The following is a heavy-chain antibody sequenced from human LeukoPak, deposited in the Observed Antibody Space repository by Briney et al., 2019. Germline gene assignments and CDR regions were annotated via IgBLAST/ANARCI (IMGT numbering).Heavy chain of an antibody. V-gene: IGHV3-53*01. D-gene: IGHD3-22*01. J-gene: IGHJ4*02. CDR2: IYSGGST. CDR3: AKAPYDSSGYPGD. CDR1: GFTVSSNY. Sequence: GGSLRLSCAASGFTVSSNYMSWVRQAPGKGLEWVSVIYSGGSTYYADSVKGRFTISRDNSKNTLYLQMNSLRAEDTAVYYCAKAPYDSSGYPGDWGQGTLVTVSS.